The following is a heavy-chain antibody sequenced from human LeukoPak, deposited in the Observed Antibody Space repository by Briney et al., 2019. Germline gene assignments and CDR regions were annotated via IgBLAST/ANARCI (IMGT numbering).Heavy chain of an antibody. D-gene: IGHD3-16*01. V-gene: IGHV1-2*02. CDR2: INPNSGGT. CDR1: GYTFTGYY. CDR3: ARIKVRLRLGETSGFDY. Sequence: VASVKVSCKASGYTFTGYYVHWVRQAPGQGLEWMGWINPNSGGTTYAQKFQGRVTMTRDTSISTAYMELSRLRSDDTAVYYCARIKVRLRLGETSGFDYWGQGTLVTVSS. J-gene: IGHJ4*02.